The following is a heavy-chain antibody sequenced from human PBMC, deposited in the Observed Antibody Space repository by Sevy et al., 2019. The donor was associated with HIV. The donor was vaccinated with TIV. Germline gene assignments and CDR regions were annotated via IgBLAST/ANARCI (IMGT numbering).Heavy chain of an antibody. J-gene: IGHJ4*02. D-gene: IGHD5-18*01. V-gene: IGHV1-2*02. CDR1: GYTFTGQH. CDR3: SRDLRLRGYSYGCFDY. CDR2: INPNSGDT. Sequence: ASVKVSCKASGYTFTGQHIHWVRQAPGQGLEWMGWINPNSGDTKYAQEFKGRVTMTRDTSISTAYMELSGLKSDDTAVYYCSRDLRLRGYSYGCFDYWGQGTLVTVSS.